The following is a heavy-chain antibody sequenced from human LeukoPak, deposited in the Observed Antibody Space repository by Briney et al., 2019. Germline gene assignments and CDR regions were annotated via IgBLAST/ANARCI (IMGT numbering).Heavy chain of an antibody. Sequence: ASVKVSCKASGYTFTSYYMHWVRQAPGQGLEWMGIINPSGGSTIYAQKFQGRVTMTEDTSTDTAYMELSSLRSEDTAVYYCATGTNQNYDFRIFDPWGQGTLVTVSS. D-gene: IGHD3-3*01. CDR2: INPSGGST. J-gene: IGHJ5*02. CDR3: ATGTNQNYDFRIFDP. CDR1: GYTFTSYY. V-gene: IGHV1-46*01.